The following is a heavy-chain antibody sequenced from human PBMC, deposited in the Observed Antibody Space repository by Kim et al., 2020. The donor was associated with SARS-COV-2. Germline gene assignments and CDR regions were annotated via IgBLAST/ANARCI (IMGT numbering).Heavy chain of an antibody. J-gene: IGHJ4*02. D-gene: IGHD6-6*01. CDR2: IFYSGST. CDR3: ASAASVLDNTSSFYLDY. Sequence: SETLSLTCTVSGGSISDYYWNWIRQPPGKGLEWIGYIFYSGSTNYNPSLKSRVTISVDTSKNQFSLKLSSVTTADTAVYFCASAASVLDNTSSFYLDYWGQGTLVTVSS. V-gene: IGHV4-59*13. CDR1: GGSISDYY.